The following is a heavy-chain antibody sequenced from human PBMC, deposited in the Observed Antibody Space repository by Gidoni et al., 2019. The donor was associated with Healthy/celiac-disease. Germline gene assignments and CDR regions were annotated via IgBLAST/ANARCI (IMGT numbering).Heavy chain of an antibody. D-gene: IGHD5-18*01. CDR2: ISSSRSYI. Sequence: EVQLVESGGGLVKPGGSLRLSCAASGFTFSSYSMNWVRQAPGKGLECVSSISSSRSYIYYADSVKGRFTISRDNAKNSLYLQMNSLRAEDTAVYYCARDGEGNTAIPYGMDVWGQGTTVTVSS. CDR1: GFTFSSYS. V-gene: IGHV3-21*01. CDR3: ARDGEGNTAIPYGMDV. J-gene: IGHJ6*02.